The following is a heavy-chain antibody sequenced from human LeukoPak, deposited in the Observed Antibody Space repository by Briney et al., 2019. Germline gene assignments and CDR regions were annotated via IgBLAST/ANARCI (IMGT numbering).Heavy chain of an antibody. CDR2: IGTAGDT. CDR3: ARKFGVVSFYDMAV. J-gene: IGHJ6*03. Sequence: GVSLRLSCAACGFTFSSYDMHWVRQATGKGLEWVSAIGTAGDTYYPGSVEGQFTISRENAKNSLYLQMNSLRAGDTAVYYCARKFGVVSFYDMAVWGKGTTVTVSS. CDR1: GFTFSSYD. V-gene: IGHV3-13*03. D-gene: IGHD3-3*01.